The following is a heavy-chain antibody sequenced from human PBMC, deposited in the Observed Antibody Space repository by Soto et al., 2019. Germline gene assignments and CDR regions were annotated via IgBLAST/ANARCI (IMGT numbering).Heavy chain of an antibody. J-gene: IGHJ3*02. CDR1: GGSIRNSNYF. Sequence: SETLTLTCTVSGGSIRNSNYFWGWIRQPPGKGLEWIGSIYYSGSTSYNPSLKSRVTVSADTSKNQFSLNLNSVTAADTAVYYCARPPTANLDAFEIWGQGTMVTVSS. CDR2: IYYSGST. D-gene: IGHD7-27*01. CDR3: ARPPTANLDAFEI. V-gene: IGHV4-39*01.